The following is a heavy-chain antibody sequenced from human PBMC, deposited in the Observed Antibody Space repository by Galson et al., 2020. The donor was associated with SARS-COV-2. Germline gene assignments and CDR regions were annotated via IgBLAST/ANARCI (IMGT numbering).Heavy chain of an antibody. CDR3: ARASVDIVARVWFDP. CDR2: IYYSGST. CDR1: GGSIRSGGYY. V-gene: IGHV4-31*03. D-gene: IGHD5-12*01. Sequence: ASENLSLTCNVSGGSIRSGGYYWSWIRQHPGKGLERIGYIYYSGSTYYNPSLKSRVTISVDTSKNQFSLKLSSVTAADTAVYYCARASVDIVARVWFDPWGQGTLVTVSS. J-gene: IGHJ5*02.